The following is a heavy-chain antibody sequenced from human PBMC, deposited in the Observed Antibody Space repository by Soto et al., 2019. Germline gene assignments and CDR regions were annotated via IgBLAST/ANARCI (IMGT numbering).Heavy chain of an antibody. V-gene: IGHV2-5*02. Sequence: SGAAPMYPEQTLTLTCSFCGLPLSTSGVGVGWIRQPPGKALEWLALIYWDDDKRYSPSLKSRLTITKDTSKNQVVLTMTNMDPVDTATYYGAHRLAATGLFDYWGQGTLVTVSS. J-gene: IGHJ4*02. CDR1: GLPLSTSGVG. D-gene: IGHD6-13*01. CDR2: IYWDDDK. CDR3: AHRLAATGLFDY.